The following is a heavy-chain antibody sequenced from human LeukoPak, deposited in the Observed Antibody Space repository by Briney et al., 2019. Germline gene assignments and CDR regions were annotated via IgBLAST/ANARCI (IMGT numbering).Heavy chain of an antibody. Sequence: GGSLRLSCAASGFTFSSYAMSWVRQAPGKGLEWVSGISGSGDNTYYADSVKGRFIISRDNSKNTLYVQVNSLGTEDTAAYYCAKGSYYDSSGSFYFDYWGQGTLVTVSS. CDR1: GFTFSSYA. CDR2: ISGSGDNT. CDR3: AKGSYYDSSGSFYFDY. V-gene: IGHV3-23*01. J-gene: IGHJ4*02. D-gene: IGHD3-22*01.